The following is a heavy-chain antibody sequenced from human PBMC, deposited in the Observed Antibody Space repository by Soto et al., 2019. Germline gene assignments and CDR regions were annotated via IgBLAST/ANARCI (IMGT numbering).Heavy chain of an antibody. J-gene: IGHJ4*02. Sequence: SGKVYSRSMGYRFSSHYMDWVRQATGQGLEWMGTIYPGGTNIAYAQKFQGRVTMTKDTSTTTVYMELNSLTSEDTAVYYCDSDQRRHDLLWYFGTRGQGTLVTVSS. CDR1: GYRFSSHY. D-gene: IGHD6-13*01. CDR2: IYPGGTNI. CDR3: DSDQRRHDLLWYFGT. V-gene: IGHV1-46*03.